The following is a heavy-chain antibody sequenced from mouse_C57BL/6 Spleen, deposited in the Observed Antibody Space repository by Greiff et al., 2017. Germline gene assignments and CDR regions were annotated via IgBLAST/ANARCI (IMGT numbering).Heavy chain of an antibody. CDR1: GFNIKNTY. V-gene: IGHV14-3*01. CDR2: IDTANGNT. J-gene: IGHJ2*01. CDR3: ARKDPDY. Sequence: EVQLQQSVAELVRPGASVKLSCTASGFNIKNTYMHWVKQRPEQGLEWIGRIDTANGNTKFAPKFQGKATKTENTSTNTASQQLSSLTSEDTAIYYCARKDPDYWGQGTTLTVSS.